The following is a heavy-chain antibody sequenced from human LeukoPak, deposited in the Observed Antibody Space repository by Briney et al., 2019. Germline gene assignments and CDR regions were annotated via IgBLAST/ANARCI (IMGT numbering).Heavy chain of an antibody. CDR1: GFTVSSNY. J-gene: IGHJ4*02. V-gene: IGHV3-66*02. CDR3: ARVPDGGGPSFDY. D-gene: IGHD2-21*01. Sequence: GGSLRLSCAASGFTVSSNYMNWVRQAPGKGLEWVSVIYRGGNTYYADSVKGRFTISRDNSKNTLYLQMSSLRAEDTAVYYCARVPDGGGPSFDYWGQGTLVTVSS. CDR2: IYRGGNT.